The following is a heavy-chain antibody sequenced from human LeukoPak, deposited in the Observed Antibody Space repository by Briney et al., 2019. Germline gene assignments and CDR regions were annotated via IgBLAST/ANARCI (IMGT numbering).Heavy chain of an antibody. Sequence: SETLSLTCTVSGGSISSSSYYWGWIRQPPGKGLEWIRCIYYSGSTYYNPSLKSRVTIYVDTSKNQFSLKLSSVTAADTAVYYCATRYCSSTSCYMDWFDTSGEGALVTVSS. J-gene: IGHJ5*02. CDR3: ATRYCSSTSCYMDWFDT. V-gene: IGHV4-39*07. CDR1: GGSISSSSYY. D-gene: IGHD2-2*02. CDR2: IYYSGST.